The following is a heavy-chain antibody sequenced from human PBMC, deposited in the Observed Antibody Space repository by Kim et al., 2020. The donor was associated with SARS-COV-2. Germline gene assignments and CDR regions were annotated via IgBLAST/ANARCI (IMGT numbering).Heavy chain of an antibody. J-gene: IGHJ6*01. CDR1: GGSISSSSYY. Sequence: LETLSLTCTVSGGSISSSSYYWGWIRQPPGDGLEWIGSISYTGSTYYNPSLKSRVTIAVDTSKSQVSLKLSSVTAADTAVDYWARVSFGRSGDYY. CDR2: ISYTGST. D-gene: IGHD2-15*01. CDR3: ARVSFGRSGDYY. V-gene: IGHV4-39*01.